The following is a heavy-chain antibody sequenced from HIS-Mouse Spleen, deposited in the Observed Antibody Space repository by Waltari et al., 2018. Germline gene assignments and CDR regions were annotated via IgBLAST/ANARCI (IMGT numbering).Heavy chain of an antibody. J-gene: IGHJ3*02. V-gene: IGHV4-4*07. CDR3: ARDFHDFWSGYYGGDKKHDAFDI. CDR2: IYTSGST. Sequence: QVQLQESGPGLVKPSETLSLTCTVSGGPISSYYWSWIRPPAGKGLEWIGRIYTSGSTNYNPSLKSRVTMSVDTSKNQFSLKLSSVTAADTAVYYCARDFHDFWSGYYGGDKKHDAFDIWGQGTMVTVSS. D-gene: IGHD3-3*01. CDR1: GGPISSYY.